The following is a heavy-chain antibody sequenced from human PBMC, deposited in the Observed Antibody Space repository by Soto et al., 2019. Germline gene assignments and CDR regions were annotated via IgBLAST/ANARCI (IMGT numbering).Heavy chain of an antibody. CDR2: ISAYNGNT. J-gene: IGHJ3*02. CDR3: ARDSRYGSGSYYRHDAFDI. V-gene: IGHV1-18*01. CDR1: GYTFTSYG. D-gene: IGHD3-10*01. Sequence: QVQLVQSGAEVKKPGASVKVSCKASGYTFTSYGISWVRQAPGQGLEWMGWISAYNGNTNYAQKLQGRVTMTTDTSPRTAYMELRSLRSDDTAVYYCARDSRYGSGSYYRHDAFDIWGQGTMVTVSS.